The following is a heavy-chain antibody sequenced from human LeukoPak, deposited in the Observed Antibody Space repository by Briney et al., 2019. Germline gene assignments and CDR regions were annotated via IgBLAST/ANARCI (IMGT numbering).Heavy chain of an antibody. J-gene: IGHJ3*01. CDR3: ARILWNDMIAYGFDF. CDR2: IFYTGST. Sequence: LRLSCAASGFTFSSYAMSWLRQHPGRGLEWIGHIFYTGSTYYNPSLKSQLTISLDTSRNQFSLKLTSVTAADTAMYYCARILWNDMIAYGFDFWGQGTMVTVSS. D-gene: IGHD1-1*01. CDR1: GFTFSSYA. V-gene: IGHV4-31*02.